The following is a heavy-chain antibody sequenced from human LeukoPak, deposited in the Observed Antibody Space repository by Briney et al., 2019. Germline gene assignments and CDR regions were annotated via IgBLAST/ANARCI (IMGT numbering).Heavy chain of an antibody. CDR2: ISSRGSMI. Sequence: GGSLRLSCAASGFTFRNAWMSWVRPAPGRGLEWVSYISSRGSMIYYAGSVKGRFTISRDNAKNSLYLQMNSLRVEETAVYYCARPISGSSAFDIWGQGTLVTVSS. CDR1: GFTFRNAW. J-gene: IGHJ3*02. CDR3: ARPISGSSAFDI. D-gene: IGHD6-19*01. V-gene: IGHV3-11*04.